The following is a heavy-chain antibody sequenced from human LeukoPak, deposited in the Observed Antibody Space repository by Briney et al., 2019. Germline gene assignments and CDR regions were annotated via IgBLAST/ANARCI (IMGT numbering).Heavy chain of an antibody. CDR2: FDPEDGET. J-gene: IGHJ4*02. CDR3: ASPGPGYSSGWPYYFDY. Sequence: ASVKVSCKVSGYTLTELSMHWVRQAPGKGLEWMGGFDPEDGETIYAQKFQGRVTMTEDTSTDTAYMELSSLRSEDTAVYYCASPGPGYSSGWPYYFDYWGQGTLVTVSS. D-gene: IGHD6-19*01. CDR1: GYTLTELS. V-gene: IGHV1-24*01.